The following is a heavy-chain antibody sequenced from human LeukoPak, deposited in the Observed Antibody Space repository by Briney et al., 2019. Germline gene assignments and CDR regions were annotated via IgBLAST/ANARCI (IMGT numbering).Heavy chain of an antibody. J-gene: IGHJ4*02. V-gene: IGHV3-9*01. CDR3: AKELVYCSSTSCYPRGFDY. Sequence: GRSLRLSCAASGFIFDDYAMHWVRQAPGKGLEWVSGISWNSGSIGYADSVKGRFTISRDNAKNSLYLQMNSLRAEDAALYYCAKELVYCSSTSCYPRGFDYWGQGTLVTVSS. CDR1: GFIFDDYA. CDR2: ISWNSGSI. D-gene: IGHD2-2*01.